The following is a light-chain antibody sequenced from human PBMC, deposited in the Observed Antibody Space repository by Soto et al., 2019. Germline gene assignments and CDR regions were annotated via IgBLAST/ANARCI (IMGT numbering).Light chain of an antibody. CDR3: SSYRTTNTYV. V-gene: IGLV2-14*01. Sequence: QSVLTQPASVSGPPGQSITISCTGTSSDVGGYDYASWYQQHPGKAPKLIIYEVSHRPSGVSNRFSGSKSGDTASLTISGLQADDETDYYCSSYRTTNTYVFGTGTKVTV. CDR1: SSDVGGYDY. J-gene: IGLJ1*01. CDR2: EVS.